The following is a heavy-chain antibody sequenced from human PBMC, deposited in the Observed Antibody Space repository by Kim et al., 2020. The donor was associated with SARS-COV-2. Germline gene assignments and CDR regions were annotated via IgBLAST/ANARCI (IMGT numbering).Heavy chain of an antibody. CDR1: GFTFSDYY. CDR2: ISSSGSTI. Sequence: GGSLRLSCAASGFTFSDYYMSWIRQAPGKGLEWVSYISSSGSTIYYADSVKGRFTISRDNAKNSLYLQMNSLRAEDTAVYYCATNWNYAYYYYYYMDVWGKGTTVTVSS. J-gene: IGHJ6*03. CDR3: ATNWNYAYYYYYYMDV. D-gene: IGHD1-7*01. V-gene: IGHV3-11*01.